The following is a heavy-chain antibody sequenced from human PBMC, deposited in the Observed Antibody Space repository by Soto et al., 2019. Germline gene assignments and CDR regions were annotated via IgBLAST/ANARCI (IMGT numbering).Heavy chain of an antibody. Sequence: EVQLVESGGGLVQPGGSLRISCAASGFTFSSYEMNWVRQAPGKGLEWVSYISSSGSTIYYADSVKGRFTISRDNAKNSLYLQMNSLRAEDTAVYYCASNVDAATHYYYYYGMDVWGQGTTVTVSS. J-gene: IGHJ6*02. D-gene: IGHD5-18*01. CDR2: ISSSGSTI. CDR1: GFTFSSYE. V-gene: IGHV3-48*03. CDR3: ASNVDAATHYYYYYGMDV.